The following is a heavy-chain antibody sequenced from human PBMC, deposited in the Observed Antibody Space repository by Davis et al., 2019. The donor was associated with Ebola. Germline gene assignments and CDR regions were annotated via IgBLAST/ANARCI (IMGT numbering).Heavy chain of an antibody. V-gene: IGHV3-30*04. J-gene: IGHJ5*02. CDR3: AKGTLSVVVPAAIGWFDP. CDR2: ISYDGSNK. Sequence: GGSLRLSCAASGFTFSGSAMHWVRQAPGKGLEWVAVISYDGSNKYYADSVKGRFTISRDNSKNTLYLQMNSLRAEDTAVYYCAKGTLSVVVPAAIGWFDPWGQGTLVTVSS. D-gene: IGHD2-2*02. CDR1: GFTFSGSA.